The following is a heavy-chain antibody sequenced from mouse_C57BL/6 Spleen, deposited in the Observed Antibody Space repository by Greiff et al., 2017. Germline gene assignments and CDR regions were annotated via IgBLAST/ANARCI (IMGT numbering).Heavy chain of an antibody. V-gene: IGHV5-4*01. J-gene: IGHJ1*03. D-gene: IGHD1-1*01. Sequence: EVQLVESGGGLVKPGGSLKLSCAASGFTFSSYAMSWVRQTPEKRLEWVATISDGGSYTYYPDNVKGRFTISRDNAKNNLYLQMSHLKSEDTAMYYCARDGGDTTVVANWYFDVWGTGTTVTVSS. CDR3: ARDGGDTTVVANWYFDV. CDR2: ISDGGSYT. CDR1: GFTFSSYA.